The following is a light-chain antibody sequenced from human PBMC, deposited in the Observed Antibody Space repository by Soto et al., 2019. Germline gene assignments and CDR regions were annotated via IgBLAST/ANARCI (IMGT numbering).Light chain of an antibody. V-gene: IGKV4-1*01. Sequence: IVMTQSPDSLALSLGERATTHSKCSQSAVYSSNNKNFITWYQQKPGQPPKLRIYWASTLESGVPARLTGSGSGTDFTLTISRLQVEDVAVYYCQXHCINPVTVGQGTRLEIK. CDR2: WAS. CDR1: QSAVYSSNNKNF. J-gene: IGKJ5*01. CDR3: QXHCINPVT.